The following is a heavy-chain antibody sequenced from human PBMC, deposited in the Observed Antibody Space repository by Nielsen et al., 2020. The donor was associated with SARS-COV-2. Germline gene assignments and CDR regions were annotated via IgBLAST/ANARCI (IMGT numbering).Heavy chain of an antibody. CDR2: ISAYNGHT. CDR1: GYTFSTSA. D-gene: IGHD3-22*01. J-gene: IGHJ4*02. Sequence: ASVKVSCKTSGYTFSTSAISWVRQAPGQGLEWMGWISAYNGHTNYAQRLQNRVTMTTDTSTSTAYMELRSLRSDDTAVYYCARGPDNSPYHYESHNIRCWGQGTLVTVSS. V-gene: IGHV1-18*01. CDR3: ARGPDNSPYHYESHNIRC.